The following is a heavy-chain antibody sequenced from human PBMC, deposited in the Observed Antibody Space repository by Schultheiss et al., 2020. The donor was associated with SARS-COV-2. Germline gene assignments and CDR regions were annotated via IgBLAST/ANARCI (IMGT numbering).Heavy chain of an antibody. Sequence: SETLSLTCAVSGGSISSSNWWSWVRQPPGNGLEWIGYIYYSGSTNYNPSLKSRVTISVDRSKNQFSLKLSSVTAADTAVYYCARGKGSGWYPYYYGMDVWGQGTTVTVSS. CDR2: IYYSGST. V-gene: IGHV4-4*02. CDR3: ARGKGSGWYPYYYGMDV. CDR1: GGSISSSNW. J-gene: IGHJ6*02. D-gene: IGHD6-19*01.